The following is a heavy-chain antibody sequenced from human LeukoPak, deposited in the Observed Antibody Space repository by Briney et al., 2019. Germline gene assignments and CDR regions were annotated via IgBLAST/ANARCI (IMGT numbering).Heavy chain of an antibody. V-gene: IGHV4-61*08. CDR2: IYYSGST. Sequence: PSETLSLTCTVSGGPISSGGYYWSWIRQPPGKELEWIGHIYYSGSTNYNPSLRSRVTISLDTSKNQFSLRLSSVTAADTAVYYCARRKGDNSGYYDAFDIWGQGTMVTVSS. CDR3: ARRKGDNSGYYDAFDI. J-gene: IGHJ3*02. D-gene: IGHD3-22*01. CDR1: GGPISSGGYY.